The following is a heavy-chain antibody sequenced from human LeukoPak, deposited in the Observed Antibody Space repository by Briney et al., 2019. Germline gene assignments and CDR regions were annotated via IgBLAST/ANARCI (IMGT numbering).Heavy chain of an antibody. CDR1: GYTVTGYY. D-gene: IGHD3-10*01. CDR3: ARGNLFDYYGSGSYNW. Sequence: ASVKVSCKASGYTVTGYYMHWVRQAPGQGLEWMGWINPNSGGTNYAQKFQGRVTMTRDTSISTAYMELSRLRSDDTAVYYCARGNLFDYYGSGSYNWWGQGTLVTVSP. V-gene: IGHV1-2*02. CDR2: INPNSGGT. J-gene: IGHJ4*02.